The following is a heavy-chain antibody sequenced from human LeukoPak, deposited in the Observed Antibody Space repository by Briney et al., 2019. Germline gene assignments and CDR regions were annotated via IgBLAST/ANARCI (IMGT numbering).Heavy chain of an antibody. CDR3: AKDWTTGGFDYGGGLIDY. CDR2: ISGGGGNT. CDR1: GFTFRNYA. D-gene: IGHD5-12*01. V-gene: IGHV3-23*01. Sequence: GGSLRLSCAASGFTFRNYAMNWVRQAPGKGLEWLSGISGGGGNTVYADSVKGRFTISRDNSQNTLYLQMNSLRAEDTALYYCAKDWTTGGFDYGGGLIDYWGQGTLVTVSS. J-gene: IGHJ4*02.